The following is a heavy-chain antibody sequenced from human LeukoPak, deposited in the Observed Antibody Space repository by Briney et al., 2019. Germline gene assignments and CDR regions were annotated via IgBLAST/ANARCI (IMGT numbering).Heavy chain of an antibody. CDR1: GFTFSSYW. J-gene: IGHJ4*02. CDR2: IRGDGSEK. CDR3: ARTSSITCYDY. D-gene: IGHD2-2*01. V-gene: IGHV3-7*03. Sequence: SGGSLRLSCAASGFTFSSYWMTWVRQAPGKGLEWVANIRGDGSEKKYVDSVKGRFTISRDNAKNSLYLQMDNLRAEDTATYYCARTSSITCYDYWGRGTLVTVSS.